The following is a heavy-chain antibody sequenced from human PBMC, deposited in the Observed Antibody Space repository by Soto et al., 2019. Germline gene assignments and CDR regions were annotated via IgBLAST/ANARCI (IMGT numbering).Heavy chain of an antibody. Sequence: VASVKVSCKASGGTFSSYAISWVRQAPGQGLEWMGGLIPIFGTANYAQKFQGRVTITADESTSTAYMELSSLRSEDTAVYYCARGIVVVVAATGGHYYYGMDVWGQGTTVTVSS. V-gene: IGHV1-69*13. CDR3: ARGIVVVVAATGGHYYYGMDV. D-gene: IGHD2-15*01. CDR2: LIPIFGTA. J-gene: IGHJ6*02. CDR1: GGTFSSYA.